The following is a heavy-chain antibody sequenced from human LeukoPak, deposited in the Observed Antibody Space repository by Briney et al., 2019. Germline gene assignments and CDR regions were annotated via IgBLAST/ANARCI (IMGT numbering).Heavy chain of an antibody. CDR3: ARGRRIVVVLGATRAHRDYYMDV. V-gene: IGHV4-39*07. D-gene: IGHD2-15*01. CDR2: TYHSGST. Sequence: PSETLSLTCTVSGGSISSSSYYWSWIRQSPGKGLEWIGETYHSGSTNYNPSLKSRVTISLDTSKNQFSLKLSSVTAADTAVYYCARGRRIVVVLGATRAHRDYYMDVWGKGTTVTVSS. J-gene: IGHJ6*03. CDR1: GGSISSSSYY.